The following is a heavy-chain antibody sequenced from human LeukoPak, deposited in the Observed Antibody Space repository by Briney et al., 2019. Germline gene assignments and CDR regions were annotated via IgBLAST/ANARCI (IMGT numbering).Heavy chain of an antibody. D-gene: IGHD3-22*01. V-gene: IGHV3-30-3*01. CDR3: ARVRGQSYYDSSGYGGYFDY. Sequence: GGSLRLSCAACGFTFSSYAMHWVRQAPGKGLEWVAVISYGGSYKSYADSVKGRFTSSRDNSKNTLYLQMNSLRAEDTAVYYCARVRGQSYYDSSGYGGYFDYWGQGTLVTVSS. J-gene: IGHJ4*02. CDR2: ISYGGSYK. CDR1: GFTFSSYA.